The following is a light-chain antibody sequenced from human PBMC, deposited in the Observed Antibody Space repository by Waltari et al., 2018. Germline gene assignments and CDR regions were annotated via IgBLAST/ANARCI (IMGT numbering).Light chain of an antibody. J-gene: IGKJ1*01. Sequence: DIVMTQSPDSLAVSLGERATINCKSSQRVLYSSNNNNYLAWDQQRPGQPPKLLMYWASNRESVGPDRFSGSGSGTDFTLSISSLQAEDVAVYYCQQYYSDPWTFGQGTKVEIK. V-gene: IGKV4-1*01. CDR1: QRVLYSSNNNNY. CDR2: WAS. CDR3: QQYYSDPWT.